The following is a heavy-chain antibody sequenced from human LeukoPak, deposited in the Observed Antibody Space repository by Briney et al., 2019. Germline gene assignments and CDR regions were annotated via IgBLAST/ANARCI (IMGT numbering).Heavy chain of an antibody. CDR2: ISSSSSYI. D-gene: IGHD3-10*01. J-gene: IGHJ4*02. V-gene: IGHV3-21*01. CDR3: AKDWQYGSGNYYNYFDY. Sequence: GGSLRLSCAASGFTFSSYTMNWVRQAPGKGLEWVSSISSSSSYIYYADSVKGRFTISRDNAKNSLYLQMNSLRAEDTAVYFCAKDWQYGSGNYYNYFDYWGQGTLVTVSS. CDR1: GFTFSSYT.